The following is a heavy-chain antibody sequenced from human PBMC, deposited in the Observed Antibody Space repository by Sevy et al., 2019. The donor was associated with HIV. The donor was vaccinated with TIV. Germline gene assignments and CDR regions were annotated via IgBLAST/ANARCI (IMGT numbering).Heavy chain of an antibody. CDR3: AREESCGGDCYYFDY. CDR1: GFTFDDYG. D-gene: IGHD2-21*02. Sequence: GGYLRLSCAASGFTFDDYGMSWVRQAPGKGLEWVSSIIGNGVLTSYVESVKGRFTISRDNAENSLYLQMNSLRAEDTALYFCAREESCGGDCYYFDYWGQGTLVTVSS. V-gene: IGHV3-20*04. J-gene: IGHJ4*02. CDR2: IIGNGVLT.